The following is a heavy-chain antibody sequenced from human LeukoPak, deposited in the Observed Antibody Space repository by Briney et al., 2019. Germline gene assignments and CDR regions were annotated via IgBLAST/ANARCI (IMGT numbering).Heavy chain of an antibody. CDR3: AKTNGYYDY. CDR1: GFTVSSNY. J-gene: IGHJ4*02. Sequence: GGSLRLSCAASGFTVSSNYMTWVRQAPGKGLEWVSSLYSGGSTYYADSVKGRFTISRHNSKNTLFLQMNSLTAEDTAVYYCAKTNGYYDYWGQGALVAVSS. CDR2: LYSGGST. D-gene: IGHD3-22*01. V-gene: IGHV3-53*01.